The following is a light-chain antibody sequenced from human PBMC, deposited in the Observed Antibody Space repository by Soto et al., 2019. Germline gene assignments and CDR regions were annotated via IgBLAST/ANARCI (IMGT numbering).Light chain of an antibody. V-gene: IGKV3-20*01. CDR2: GAS. Sequence: EIVMTQSPGTLSLSPEERATLSCRASQSVSSSYLAWYQQKPGQAPRLLIYGASSRATGIPDRFSGSGSGTDFTLTISRLEPEDFAVYYCQQYGISPKTFGQGTKVEIK. CDR3: QQYGISPKT. CDR1: QSVSSSY. J-gene: IGKJ1*01.